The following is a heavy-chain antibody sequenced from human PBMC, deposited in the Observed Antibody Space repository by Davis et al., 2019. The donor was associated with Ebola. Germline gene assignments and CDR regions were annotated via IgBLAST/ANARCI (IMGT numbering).Heavy chain of an antibody. Sequence: GGSLRLSCAASGFTFSSYSMNWVRQAPGKGLEWVSSISSSSSYIYYADSVKGRFTISRDNAKNSLYLQRNSLRAEDTAVYYCARDLYDYIWGTYIDFDYWGQGTLVTVSS. D-gene: IGHD3-16*01. V-gene: IGHV3-21*01. J-gene: IGHJ4*02. CDR3: ARDLYDYIWGTYIDFDY. CDR2: ISSSSSYI. CDR1: GFTFSSYS.